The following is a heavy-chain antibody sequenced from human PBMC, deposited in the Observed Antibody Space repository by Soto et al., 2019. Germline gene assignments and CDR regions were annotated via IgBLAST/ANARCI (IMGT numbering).Heavy chain of an antibody. Sequence: GASVKVSCKASGGTFSSYRINWVRQAPGQGLEWVGGIVPIRRTADYAQTFQGRVIITADESARTSYMERRSLRSQDTAVYYCVRDSGAKLSSSWGQGTLVTVSS. J-gene: IGHJ4*02. CDR2: IVPIRRTA. V-gene: IGHV1-69*13. D-gene: IGHD6-13*01. CDR1: GGTFSSYR. CDR3: VRDSGAKLSSS.